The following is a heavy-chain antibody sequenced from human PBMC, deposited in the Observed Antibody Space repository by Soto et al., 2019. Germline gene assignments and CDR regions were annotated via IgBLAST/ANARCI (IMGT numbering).Heavy chain of an antibody. V-gene: IGHV1-69*13. Sequence: QVQLEQSGAEVKKPGSSVKVSCKASGGTFSTSAISWVRQAPGQGLEWMGGIMPIFRTPDYAQKFQGRVTITADESTSTAYRELSGLRSEDTAVYYCARDKDRQQLGGNYYYRLDVWGQGTTVTVSS. J-gene: IGHJ6*02. CDR2: IMPIFRTP. D-gene: IGHD3-3*02. CDR1: GGTFSTSA. CDR3: ARDKDRQQLGGNYYYRLDV.